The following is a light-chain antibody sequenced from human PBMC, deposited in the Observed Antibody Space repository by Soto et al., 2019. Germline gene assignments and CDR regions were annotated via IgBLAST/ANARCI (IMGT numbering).Light chain of an antibody. J-gene: IGLJ1*01. Sequence: GSPGQSITISCSGTSSDIGSYDHVAWYQQFPGKSPKLIIYAVSDRPSGVSDRFSGSKSGISASLTISGLQTEDEADYYCISYTDRQSYLFGTGTKVTVL. CDR1: SSDIGSYDH. CDR2: AVS. CDR3: ISYTDRQSYL. V-gene: IGLV2-14*03.